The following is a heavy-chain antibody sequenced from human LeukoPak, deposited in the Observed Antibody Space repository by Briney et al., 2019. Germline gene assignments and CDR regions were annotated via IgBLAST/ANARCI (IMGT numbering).Heavy chain of an antibody. V-gene: IGHV3-33*01. Sequence: GRSLRLSCAASGVTFSSYGMHWVRQAPGKGLEWVVVIWYDGSNKYYADSVKGRFTISRDNSKNTLYLQMNSLRAEDTAVYYCARAPHAYRIAARPYFDYWGQGTLVTVSS. CDR2: IWYDGSNK. J-gene: IGHJ4*02. CDR1: GVTFSSYG. CDR3: ARAPHAYRIAARPYFDY. D-gene: IGHD6-6*01.